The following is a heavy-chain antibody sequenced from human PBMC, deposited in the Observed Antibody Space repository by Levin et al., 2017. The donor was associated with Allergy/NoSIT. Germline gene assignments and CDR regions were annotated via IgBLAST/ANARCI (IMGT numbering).Heavy chain of an antibody. D-gene: IGHD1-7*01. CDR1: GGSISSSNNY. V-gene: IGHV4-39*01. CDR2: VFDGGLI. J-gene: IGHJ3*02. Sequence: AGGSLRLSCTVSGGSISSSNNYWWGWIRQPPGKGLEWIGSVFDGGLIHYNPSLKSRVTISVDTSKNQLSLKLSSVTAADTATYYCARHSDRSPIIELAFHIWGQGTMVTVSS. CDR3: ARHSDRSPIIELAFHI.